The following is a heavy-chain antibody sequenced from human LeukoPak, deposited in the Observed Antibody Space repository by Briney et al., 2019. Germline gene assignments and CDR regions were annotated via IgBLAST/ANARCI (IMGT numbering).Heavy chain of an antibody. V-gene: IGHV3-7*01. CDR2: IKQDGSEK. CDR1: GFTFSSYW. Sequence: GGSLRLSCAASGFTFSSYWMSWVRQAPVKGLEWVANIKQDGSEKYYVDSVKGRFTISRDNAKNSLYLQMNSLRAEDMAVYYCARGPWASGTQITSLDLWGRGTLVTVSS. J-gene: IGHJ2*01. CDR3: ARGPWASGTQITSLDL. D-gene: IGHD3-10*01.